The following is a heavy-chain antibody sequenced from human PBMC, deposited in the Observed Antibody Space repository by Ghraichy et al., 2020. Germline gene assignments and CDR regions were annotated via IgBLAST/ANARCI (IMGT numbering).Heavy chain of an antibody. CDR3: ARAYRSGWHDAFDI. Sequence: SETLSLTCTVSGGSISSYYWSWIRQPPGKGLEWIGSINYSGTTNYNPSPKSRVTISVDTSKNQFSLKLSSVTAADTAVYYCARAYRSGWHDAFDIWGQGTMVTVSS. J-gene: IGHJ3*02. D-gene: IGHD6-19*01. V-gene: IGHV4-59*01. CDR2: INYSGTT. CDR1: GGSISSYY.